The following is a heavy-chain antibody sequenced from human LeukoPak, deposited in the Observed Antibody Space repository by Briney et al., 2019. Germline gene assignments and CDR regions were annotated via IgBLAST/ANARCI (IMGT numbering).Heavy chain of an antibody. Sequence: PGGSLRLSCAASGFTFSSYAMSWVRQAPGKGLEWVSGLSGSGDGQFYADSVEGRFTISRDIFNNIWYLQMNSLRAEDTAVYYCAKGCQCPSGLSSWFDPRGQGTLVAVSS. CDR2: LSGSGDGQ. J-gene: IGHJ5*02. D-gene: IGHD1-14*01. V-gene: IGHV3-23*01. CDR3: AKGCQCPSGLSSWFDP. CDR1: GFTFSSYA.